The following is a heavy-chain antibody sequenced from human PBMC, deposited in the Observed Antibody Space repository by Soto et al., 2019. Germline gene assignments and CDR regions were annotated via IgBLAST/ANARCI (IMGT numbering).Heavy chain of an antibody. D-gene: IGHD6-6*01. CDR1: GDSISSYY. J-gene: IGHJ6*02. CDR2: IYTSGST. V-gene: IGHV4-4*07. CDR3: ARVFGSSDYYYGMDV. Sequence: PSETLSLTCTVSGDSISSYYWSWVRQPAGGGLEWIGRIYTSGSTNYNPSLKSRVTISFDTSKTQFSLKLTSVTAADTAVYYCARVFGSSDYYYGMDVWGQGTTVPVSS.